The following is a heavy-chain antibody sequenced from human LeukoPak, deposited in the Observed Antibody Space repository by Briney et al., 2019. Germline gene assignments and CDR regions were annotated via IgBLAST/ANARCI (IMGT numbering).Heavy chain of an antibody. Sequence: GGSLRLSCAASGFTFDDYGMSWVRQAPGKGLQWVSYISSSSSTIYYADSVKGRFTISRDNAKNSLYLQMNSLRAEDTAVYYCARALWFGETFPAYWGQGTLVTVSS. CDR2: ISSSSSTI. CDR1: GFTFDDYG. V-gene: IGHV3-48*01. D-gene: IGHD3-10*01. CDR3: ARALWFGETFPAY. J-gene: IGHJ4*02.